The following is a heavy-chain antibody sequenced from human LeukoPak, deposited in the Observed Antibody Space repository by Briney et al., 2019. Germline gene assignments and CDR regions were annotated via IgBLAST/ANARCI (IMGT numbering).Heavy chain of an antibody. CDR1: GGSISSGGYY. CDR2: IYYSGST. J-gene: IGHJ5*02. D-gene: IGHD6-13*01. Sequence: SQTLSLTCAVSGGSISSGGYYWSWIRQHPGKGLEWIGYIYYSGSTYYNPSLKSRVTISVDTSKNQFSLKLSSVTAADTAVYYCARVIWGSSWSANPTKTYNWFDPWGQGTLVTVSS. CDR3: ARVIWGSSWSANPTKTYNWFDP. V-gene: IGHV4-31*11.